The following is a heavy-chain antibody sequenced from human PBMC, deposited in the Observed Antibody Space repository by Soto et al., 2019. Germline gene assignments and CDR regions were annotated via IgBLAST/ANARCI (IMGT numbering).Heavy chain of an antibody. Sequence: SETLSLTCTVSGGSISSYYWSWIRQPPGKGLEWIGYIYYSGSTNYNPSLKSRVTISVDTSKNQFSLKLSSVTAADTAVYYCARGQTVTTALDYWGQGTLVTVSS. CDR1: GGSISSYY. CDR2: IYYSGST. CDR3: ARGQTVTTALDY. D-gene: IGHD4-17*01. J-gene: IGHJ4*02. V-gene: IGHV4-59*08.